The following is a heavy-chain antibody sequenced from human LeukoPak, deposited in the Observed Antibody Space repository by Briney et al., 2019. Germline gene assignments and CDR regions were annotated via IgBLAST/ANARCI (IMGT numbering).Heavy chain of an antibody. Sequence: PSETLSLTCTVSGGSISSYYWSWIRQPPGKALEWIGYIYYSGSTTYNPSLKSRVTISVDTSENQFSLKLSSVTAADTALYYCARTDVSMWRRVYFDYWGQGTLVTVSS. J-gene: IGHJ4*02. V-gene: IGHV4-59*01. CDR2: IYYSGST. CDR3: ARTDVSMWRRVYFDY. CDR1: GGSISSYY. D-gene: IGHD2-21*01.